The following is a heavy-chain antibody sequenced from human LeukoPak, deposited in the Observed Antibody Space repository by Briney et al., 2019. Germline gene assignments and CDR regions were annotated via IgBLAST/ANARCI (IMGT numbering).Heavy chain of an antibody. J-gene: IGHJ4*02. CDR1: GFTFSNYW. V-gene: IGHV3-7*01. Sequence: QTGQSLRLSCAPTGFTFSNYWTSWVRQAPGRGLGWVANINPDGSETYYVVSVKGRLTISTDAAKNSLYLQIHSLRADDTAVYYCVRDRFGYSDYWGQGTLVTVSA. CDR3: VRDRFGYSDY. D-gene: IGHD3-22*01. CDR2: INPDGSET.